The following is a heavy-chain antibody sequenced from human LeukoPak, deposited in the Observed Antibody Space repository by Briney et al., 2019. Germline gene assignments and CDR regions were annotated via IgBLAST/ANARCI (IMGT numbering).Heavy chain of an antibody. CDR2: IYYSGST. CDR3: ARLDYDCYYGMDV. CDR1: GGSVSSGSYY. J-gene: IGHJ6*02. V-gene: IGHV4-61*01. Sequence: PSETLSLTCTVSGGSVSSGSYYWSWIRQPPGKGLEWIGYIYYSGSTNYNPSLKSRVTISVDTSKNQFSLKLSSVTAADTAVYYCARLDYDCYYGMDVWGQGTTVTVSS.